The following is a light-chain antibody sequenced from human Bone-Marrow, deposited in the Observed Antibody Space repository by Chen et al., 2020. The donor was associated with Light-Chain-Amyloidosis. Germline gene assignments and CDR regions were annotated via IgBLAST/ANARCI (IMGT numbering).Light chain of an antibody. CDR2: QAS. J-gene: IGKJ1*01. Sequence: DIQMTQSPSTLSGSVGDRVTITCLASQSIRSWLAWYQQKPGKAPKLLIYQASTLISGVPSRFSGSGSGTEIIFTISGLQTDDLATYYCQEYESYPRTFGQGTKVEI. CDR3: QEYESYPRT. V-gene: IGKV1-5*03. CDR1: QSIRSW.